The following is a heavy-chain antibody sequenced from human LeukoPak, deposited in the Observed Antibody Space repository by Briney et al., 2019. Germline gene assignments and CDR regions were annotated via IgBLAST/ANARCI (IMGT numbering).Heavy chain of an antibody. V-gene: IGHV3-48*03. J-gene: IGHJ4*02. D-gene: IGHD5-18*01. Sequence: GGSLRLCCAASGFTFSSYEMNWVRQAPGKGLEWISYISSSGDTTYYADSVKGRFTFSRDNAKKSLSLQMSSLRAEDTAVYYCASHSTIWGQGTLVTVSS. CDR1: GFTFSSYE. CDR3: ASHSTI. CDR2: ISSSGDTT.